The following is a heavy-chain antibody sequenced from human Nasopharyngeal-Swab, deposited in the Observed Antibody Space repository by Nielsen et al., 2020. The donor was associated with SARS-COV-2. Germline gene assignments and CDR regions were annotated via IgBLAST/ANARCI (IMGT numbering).Heavy chain of an antibody. CDR1: GGSISSYY. J-gene: IGHJ5*02. CDR2: IYYSGST. Sequence: SETLSLTCTVSGGSISSYYWSWIRQPPGKGLEWIGYIYYSGSTNYNPSLKSRVTLSVDTSKNQFSLKLSSVTAADTAVYYCARAIAVAGRWFDPWGQGTLVTVSS. D-gene: IGHD6-19*01. CDR3: ARAIAVAGRWFDP. V-gene: IGHV4-59*01.